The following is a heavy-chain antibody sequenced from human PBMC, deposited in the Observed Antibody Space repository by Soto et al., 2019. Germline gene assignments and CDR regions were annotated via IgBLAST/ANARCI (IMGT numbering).Heavy chain of an antibody. Sequence: SETLSLTCDVYGGSFSGYYWRWIRQPPGKETERMGEINHSGCTNYNPSLKSRVTISVDTSKNQFSLKLSSVTAADTAVYYCARKRITIFGVAGDYYYGMDVWGQGTTVTVSS. CDR1: GGSFSGYY. CDR2: INHSGCT. D-gene: IGHD3-3*01. V-gene: IGHV4-34*01. CDR3: ARKRITIFGVAGDYYYGMDV. J-gene: IGHJ6*02.